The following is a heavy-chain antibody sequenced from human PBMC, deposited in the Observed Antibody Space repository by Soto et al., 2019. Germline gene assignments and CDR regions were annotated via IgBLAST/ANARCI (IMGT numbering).Heavy chain of an antibody. CDR1: GYTFTSYY. CDR3: ASYHSLQYFDY. D-gene: IGHD4-4*01. CDR2: INPSGGST. J-gene: IGHJ4*02. Sequence: ASVKVSCKASGYTFTSYYMHWVRQAPGQGLEWMGIINPSGGSTSSAQKFQGRVTMTRDTSTSTVYMELSSLRSEDTAVYYCASYHSLQYFDYWGQGTLVTVSS. V-gene: IGHV1-46*03.